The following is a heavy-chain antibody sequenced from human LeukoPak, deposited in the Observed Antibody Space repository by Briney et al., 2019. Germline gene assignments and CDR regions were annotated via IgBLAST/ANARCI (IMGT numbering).Heavy chain of an antibody. CDR1: GGSISSYY. D-gene: IGHD3-10*01. V-gene: IGHV4-4*07. CDR2: IYTSGST. J-gene: IGHJ4*02. CDR3: ARDGYYYGSGSYYNPFGY. Sequence: PSETLSLTCTVSGGSISSYYWSWIRQPAGKGLKWIGRIYTSGSTNYNPSLKSRVTMSVDTSKNQFSLKLSSVTAADTAVYYCARDGYYYGSGSYYNPFGYWGQGTLVTVSS.